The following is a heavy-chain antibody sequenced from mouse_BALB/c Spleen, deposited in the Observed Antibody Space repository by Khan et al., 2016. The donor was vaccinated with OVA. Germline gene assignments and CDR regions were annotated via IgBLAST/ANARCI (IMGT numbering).Heavy chain of an antibody. D-gene: IGHD2-3*01. Sequence: QIQLVQSGPALKKPGETVKIYCKAPGYTFTNYGLNWVKQAPGKVLKWMGWINTNTGEPIYAEELKGRFAFSLEPTDSTAYLKINNLKNEYTATYCCARSRGLLPAMDYWGQGTSVTVSS. CDR2: INTNTGEP. J-gene: IGHJ4*01. V-gene: IGHV9-3*02. CDR1: GYTFTNYG. CDR3: ARSRGLLPAMDY.